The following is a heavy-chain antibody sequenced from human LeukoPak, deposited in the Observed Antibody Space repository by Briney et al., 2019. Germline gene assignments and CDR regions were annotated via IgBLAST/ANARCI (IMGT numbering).Heavy chain of an antibody. CDR3: ARDQYLGIQLLSLYGMDV. V-gene: IGHV3-48*02. Sequence: GESLKISCAASGFTFSSYSMNWVRQAPGKGLEWVSYISSSSSTIYYADSVKGRFTISRDNAKNSLYLQMNSLRDEDTAVYYCARDQYLGIQLLSLYGMDVWGQGTTVTVSS. D-gene: IGHD5-18*01. CDR1: GFTFSSYS. CDR2: ISSSSSTI. J-gene: IGHJ6*02.